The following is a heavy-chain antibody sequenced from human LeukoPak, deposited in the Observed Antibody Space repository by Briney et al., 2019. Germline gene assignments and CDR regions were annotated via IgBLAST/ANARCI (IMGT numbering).Heavy chain of an antibody. CDR2: IIPILGIA. J-gene: IGHJ5*02. V-gene: IGHV1-69*04. CDR1: GGTFSSYA. CDR3: AREEADFTVPLEVIYNWFDP. D-gene: IGHD4-17*01. Sequence: SVKVSCKASGGTFSSYAISWVRQAPGQGLEWMGRIIPILGIANYAQKFQGRVTITADKSTSTAYMELSSLRSEDTAVYYCAREEADFTVPLEVIYNWFDPWGQGTLVTVSS.